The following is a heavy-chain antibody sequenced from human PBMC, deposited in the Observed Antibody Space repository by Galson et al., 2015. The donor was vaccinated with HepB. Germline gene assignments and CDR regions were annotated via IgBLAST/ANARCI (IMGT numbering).Heavy chain of an antibody. D-gene: IGHD3-22*01. V-gene: IGHV1-24*01. Sequence: SVKVSCKVSGYTLTDLSMHWVRQAPGKGLEWMGGFDPEDGETIYAQKFQGRVTMTEDTSTDTAYMELSSLRSEDTAVYYCATRSPLYYDSSPGAFDIWGQGTMVTVSS. J-gene: IGHJ3*02. CDR3: ATRSPLYYDSSPGAFDI. CDR2: FDPEDGET. CDR1: GYTLTDLS.